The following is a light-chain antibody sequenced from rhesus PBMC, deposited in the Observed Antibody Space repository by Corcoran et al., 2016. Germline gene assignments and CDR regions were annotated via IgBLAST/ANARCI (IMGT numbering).Light chain of an antibody. Sequence: QAVVTQGPSLTMSPGGTVTLTCGSSTRAVTSGTYAHWFQQKPGQAPGGLIYNTNSKHSWTPARFSGSLAGGKAALTLSGAQPEDEAEYYCVLYISGVHVFGSGTKLTVL. CDR2: NTN. CDR1: TRAVTSGTY. CDR3: VLYISGVHV. V-gene: IGLV7-76*01. J-gene: IGLJ6*01.